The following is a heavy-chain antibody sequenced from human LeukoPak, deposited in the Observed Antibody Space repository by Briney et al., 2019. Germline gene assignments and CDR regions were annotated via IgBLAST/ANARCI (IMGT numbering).Heavy chain of an antibody. V-gene: IGHV1-69*05. Sequence: SVKVSCKASGGTFSSYAISWVRQAPGQGLEWMGGIIPIFGTANYAQKFQGRVTMTRDTSTSTVYMELSSLRSEDTAVYYCARVGVGGRYYFDYWGQGTLVTVSS. CDR2: IIPIFGTA. CDR1: GGTFSSYA. CDR3: ARVGVGGRYYFDY. J-gene: IGHJ4*02. D-gene: IGHD1-26*01.